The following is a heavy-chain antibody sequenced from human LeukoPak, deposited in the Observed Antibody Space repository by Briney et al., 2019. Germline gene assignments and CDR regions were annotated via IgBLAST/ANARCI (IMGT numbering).Heavy chain of an antibody. CDR1: GGSISSYH. Sequence: SETLSLTCTVSGGSISSYHWSWIRQPPGKGLEWIGYIYYSGSTNYNPSLKSRVTISVDTSKNQFSLKLSSVTAADTAVYYCARATLFDYWGQGTLVTVSS. V-gene: IGHV4-59*01. CDR3: ARATLFDY. CDR2: IYYSGST. J-gene: IGHJ4*02.